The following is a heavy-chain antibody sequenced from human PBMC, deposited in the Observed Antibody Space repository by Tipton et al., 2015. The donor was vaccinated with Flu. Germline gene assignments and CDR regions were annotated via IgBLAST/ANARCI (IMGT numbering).Heavy chain of an antibody. CDR1: GFTLSGSA. V-gene: IGHV3-73*01. CDR2: IRSYLNDYAT. J-gene: IGHJ5*02. Sequence: SLRLSCAASGFTLSGSAVHWIRQASGKGPEWLGLIRSYLNDYATVYAGSVEGRFTISRDDSKNTAYLQMNSLNIEDTAMYYCTSFTFSRVDPWGQGTLVTVSS. D-gene: IGHD2/OR15-2a*01. CDR3: TSFTFSRVDP.